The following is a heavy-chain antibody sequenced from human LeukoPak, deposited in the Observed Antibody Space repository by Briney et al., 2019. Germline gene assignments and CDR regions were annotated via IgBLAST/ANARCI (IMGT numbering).Heavy chain of an antibody. J-gene: IGHJ5*02. CDR1: GGSFSGYY. CDR2: INHSGST. V-gene: IGHV4-34*01. D-gene: IGHD6-19*01. CDR3: ARHLRRQWLGPPVNYWFDP. Sequence: SETLSLTCAVYGGSFSGYYWSWIRQPPGKGLEWIGEINHSGSTNYNPSLKSRVTISVDTSKNQFSLKLSSVTAADTAVYYCARHLRRQWLGPPVNYWFDPWGQGTLVTVSS.